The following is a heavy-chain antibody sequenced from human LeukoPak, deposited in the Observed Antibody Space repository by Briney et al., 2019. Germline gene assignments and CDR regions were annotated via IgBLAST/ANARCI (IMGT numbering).Heavy chain of an antibody. CDR1: GFTFSSYG. D-gene: IGHD4-17*01. Sequence: GRSLRLSCAASGFTFSSYGMHWVRQAPGKGLEWVAVISYDGSNKYYADSVKGRFTISRDNSKNTLYLQMNSLRAEDTAVYYCAKGDKYGDYLDYWGQGTLVTVSS. J-gene: IGHJ4*02. V-gene: IGHV3-30*18. CDR3: AKGDKYGDYLDY. CDR2: ISYDGSNK.